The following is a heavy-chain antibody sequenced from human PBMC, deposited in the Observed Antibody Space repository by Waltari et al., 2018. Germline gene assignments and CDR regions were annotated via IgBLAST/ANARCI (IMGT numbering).Heavy chain of an antibody. D-gene: IGHD2-2*01. J-gene: IGHJ4*02. Sequence: EVQLVESGGGLVQPGGSLRLSCAASGFTFSSYAMSWVRQAPGEGLGWVAAIRGSGGSTYYADSVKGRFTISRDNSKNTLYLQMNSLRAEDTAVYYCAKDLVPAAMPFFWGQGTLVTVSS. CDR2: IRGSGGST. CDR3: AKDLVPAAMPFF. CDR1: GFTFSSYA. V-gene: IGHV3-23*04.